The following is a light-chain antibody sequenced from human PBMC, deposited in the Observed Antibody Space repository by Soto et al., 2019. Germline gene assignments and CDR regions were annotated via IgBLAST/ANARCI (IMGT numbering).Light chain of an antibody. CDR3: QPYDKWPYT. Sequence: ENVLTQSPATLSVSPGERATLSCRTSQIIGTNLAWYQQKPGQAPRLLIYGAFIRAPGFPVRFRGTGSGSEFTLTISSLQTEDGALYYCQPYDKWPYTFGQGTNLEIK. CDR1: QIIGTN. CDR2: GAF. V-gene: IGKV3-15*01. J-gene: IGKJ2*01.